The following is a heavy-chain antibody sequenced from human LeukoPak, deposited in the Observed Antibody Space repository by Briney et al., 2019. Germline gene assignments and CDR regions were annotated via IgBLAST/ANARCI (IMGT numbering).Heavy chain of an antibody. D-gene: IGHD3-22*01. Sequence: GGSLRLSCAASGFTFSSYWMSWLRQAPGKGLEWVSYISSSSSTIYYADSVKGRFTISRDNAKNSLYLQMNSLRAEDTAVYYCARAPYYYDSSGYPYWGQGTLVTVSS. CDR1: GFTFSSYW. V-gene: IGHV3-48*01. CDR2: ISSSSSTI. J-gene: IGHJ4*02. CDR3: ARAPYYYDSSGYPY.